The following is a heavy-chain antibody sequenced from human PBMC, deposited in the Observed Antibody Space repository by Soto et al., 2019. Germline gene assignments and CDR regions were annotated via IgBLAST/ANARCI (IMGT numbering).Heavy chain of an antibody. D-gene: IGHD4-17*01. CDR3: VCMSTGYGDYVSVKYYYGMDV. Sequence: QLQLQESGPGLVKPSETLSLTCTVSGGSISSSSYYWGWIRQPPGKGLEWIGSIYDSGSTYYNPSLKSRVTISVDTSKNQFSLKLSSVTAADTAVYYCVCMSTGYGDYVSVKYYYGMDVWGQGTTVTVSS. V-gene: IGHV4-39*01. J-gene: IGHJ6*02. CDR1: GGSISSSSYY. CDR2: IYDSGST.